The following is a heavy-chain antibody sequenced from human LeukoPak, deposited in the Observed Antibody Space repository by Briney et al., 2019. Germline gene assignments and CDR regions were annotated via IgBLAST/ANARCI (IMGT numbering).Heavy chain of an antibody. V-gene: IGHV3-48*03. J-gene: IGHJ4*02. D-gene: IGHD3-9*01. CDR3: ARDKTYYDILTGYFFYYFDY. Sequence: GGSLRLPCAASGFTFSSYEMNWVRQAPGKGLEWVSYISSSGSTIYYADSVKGRFTISRDNAKNSLYLQMNSLRAEDTAVYYCARDKTYYDILTGYFFYYFDYWGQGTLVTVSS. CDR2: ISSSGSTI. CDR1: GFTFSSYE.